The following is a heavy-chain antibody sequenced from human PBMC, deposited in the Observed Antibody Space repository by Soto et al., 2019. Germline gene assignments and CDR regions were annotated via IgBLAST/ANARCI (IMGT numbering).Heavy chain of an antibody. CDR2: IIPIFGTA. CDR3: ARDLIAAAGRGSGWFDP. Sequence: QVQLVQSGAEVKKPGSSVKVSCKASGGTFSSYAISWVRQAPGQGLEWMGGIIPIFGTANYAQKFQGRVTITADKSTSTAYMELSSLRSEDTAVYYCARDLIAAAGRGSGWFDPWGQGTLVTVSS. V-gene: IGHV1-69*06. CDR1: GGTFSSYA. J-gene: IGHJ5*02. D-gene: IGHD6-13*01.